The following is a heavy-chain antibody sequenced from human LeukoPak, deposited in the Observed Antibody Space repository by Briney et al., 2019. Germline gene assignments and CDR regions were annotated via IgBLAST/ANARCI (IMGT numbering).Heavy chain of an antibody. CDR2: TSHDGSNE. D-gene: IGHD6-19*01. Sequence: GGSLRLPCAASGFTFSSHSMHWVRQAPGKGLEWMTLTSHDGSNEYYADSVKGRFTISRDNSKNTLYLQMNSLTVEDTALYYCVRDDGWYKVDYWGQGTLVTVSS. CDR1: GFTFSSHS. CDR3: VRDDGWYKVDY. V-gene: IGHV3-30-3*01. J-gene: IGHJ4*02.